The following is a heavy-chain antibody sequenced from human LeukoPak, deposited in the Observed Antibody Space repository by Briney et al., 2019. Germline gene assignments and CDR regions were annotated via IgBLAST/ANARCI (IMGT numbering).Heavy chain of an antibody. CDR3: ARGRTYDAFDI. CDR1: GFTFSSYA. CDR2: ITDSGDNT. Sequence: GGSLRLSCAASGFTFSSYAMSWVRQTPGKGLGWVSGITDSGDNTYYADSVKGRFTISRDNSKNTLYLQMNSLRAEDTAVYYCARGRTYDAFDIWGQGTMVTVSS. D-gene: IGHD2-2*01. J-gene: IGHJ3*02. V-gene: IGHV3-23*01.